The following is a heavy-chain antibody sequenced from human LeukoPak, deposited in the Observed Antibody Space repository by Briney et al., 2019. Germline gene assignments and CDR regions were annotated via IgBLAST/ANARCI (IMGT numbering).Heavy chain of an antibody. D-gene: IGHD4-17*01. V-gene: IGHV1-69*13. J-gene: IGHJ5*02. CDR1: GGTFSSYA. Sequence: ASVKVSCKASGGTFSSYAISWVRQAPGQGLEWMGGIIPIFGTANYAQKFQGRVTITADESTSTAYMELSSLRSEDTAVYYCAREIGRYGDLPGWFDPWGQGTLVTVSS. CDR3: AREIGRYGDLPGWFDP. CDR2: IIPIFGTA.